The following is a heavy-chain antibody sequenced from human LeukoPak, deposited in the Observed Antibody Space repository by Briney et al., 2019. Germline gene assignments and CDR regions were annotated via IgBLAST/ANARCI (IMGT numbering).Heavy chain of an antibody. V-gene: IGHV4-34*01. Sequence: SETLSLTCAVYGGSFSGYYWSWIRQPPGKGLEWIGEINHSGSTNYNPSLKSRVTISVDTSKNQFSLKLSSVTAAGTAVYYCARGITAAGTSSGYYYYYMDVWGKGTTVTISS. CDR3: ARGITAAGTSSGYYYYYMDV. D-gene: IGHD6-13*01. CDR1: GGSFSGYY. J-gene: IGHJ6*03. CDR2: INHSGST.